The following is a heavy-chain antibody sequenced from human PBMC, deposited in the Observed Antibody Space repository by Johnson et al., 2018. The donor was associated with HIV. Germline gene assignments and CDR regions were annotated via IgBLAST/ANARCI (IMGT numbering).Heavy chain of an antibody. J-gene: IGHJ3*02. Sequence: VQLVESGGGVVQPGRSLRLSCVASGFTFSSYAMHWVRQAPGKGLEWVAVISYDGSNKYYADSVKGRFTISRDNSKNTLYLQMNSLRAEDTAVYYCASTRTGWGAFDIWGQGTMVTVSS. CDR1: GFTFSSYA. V-gene: IGHV3-30*14. D-gene: IGHD6-19*01. CDR2: ISYDGSNK. CDR3: ASTRTGWGAFDI.